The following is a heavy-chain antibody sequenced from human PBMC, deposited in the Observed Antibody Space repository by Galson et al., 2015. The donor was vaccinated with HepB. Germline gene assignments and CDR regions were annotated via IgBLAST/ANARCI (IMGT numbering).Heavy chain of an antibody. J-gene: IGHJ4*02. Sequence: SCKASGGTFSSYTISWVRQAPGQGLEWMGRIIPILGIAKYAQKFQGRVTITADKSTSTAYMEVSSLRSEDTAVYYCARDPRGDGYSPSDYWGQGTLVTVSS. V-gene: IGHV1-69*04. D-gene: IGHD5-24*01. CDR3: ARDPRGDGYSPSDY. CDR1: GGTFSSYT. CDR2: IIPILGIA.